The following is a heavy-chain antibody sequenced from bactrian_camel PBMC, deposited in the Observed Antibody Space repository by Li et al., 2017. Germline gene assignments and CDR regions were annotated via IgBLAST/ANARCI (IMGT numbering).Heavy chain of an antibody. CDR3: AADLLCAGWVARDYTY. CDR2: INLGGGGT. J-gene: IGHJ4*01. V-gene: IGHV3S1*01. Sequence: HVQLVESGGGLVQPGGSLRLSCAISGFKFGNNWIHWVRQAPGKGLEWVSAINLGGGGTWYADSVKGRFTISKDNAKKTLYLQMNSLKAEDTGMYYCAADLLCAGWVARDYTYWGQGTQVTVS. D-gene: IGHD5*01. CDR1: GFKFGNNW.